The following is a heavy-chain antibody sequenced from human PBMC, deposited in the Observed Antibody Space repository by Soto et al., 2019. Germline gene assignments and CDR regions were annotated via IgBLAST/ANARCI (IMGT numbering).Heavy chain of an antibody. CDR2: SGTTDDT. J-gene: IGHJ2*01. V-gene: IGHV3-13*01. CDR1: GFTFSTYD. CDR3: TRAAVIGAAATRYLYV. Sequence: EVKLVESGGGLAQPGGSLSLSCAASGFTFSTYDLHLVRQPTGNGLEWVSVSGTTDDTYYSDSVNGRFTISKENANNSLYLEMNTLRAGDTSLYYCTRAAVIGAAATRYLYVSGRGVLVTVSS. D-gene: IGHD6-25*01.